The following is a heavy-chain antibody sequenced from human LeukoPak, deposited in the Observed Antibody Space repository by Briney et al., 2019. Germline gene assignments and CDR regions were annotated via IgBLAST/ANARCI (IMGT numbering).Heavy chain of an antibody. D-gene: IGHD6-19*01. CDR1: GYTFTSYW. V-gene: IGHV5-51*01. CDR3: ARRSPYTSGWYYFDY. Sequence: GESLKISCKGSGYTFTSYWIAWVRQIPGKGLEWMGILYPGDSDTRYSPSFQGQVTIPADKSISTAYLQWSSLKASDTAMYYCARRSPYTSGWYYFDYWGQGSLVTVSS. CDR2: LYPGDSDT. J-gene: IGHJ4*02.